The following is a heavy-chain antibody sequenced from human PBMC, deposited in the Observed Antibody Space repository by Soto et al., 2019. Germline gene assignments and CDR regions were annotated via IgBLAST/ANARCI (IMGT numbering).Heavy chain of an antibody. CDR1: GYTFTSYG. D-gene: IGHD4-4*01. CDR2: ISAYNGNT. J-gene: IGHJ6*03. Sequence: QVQLVQSGAEVKKPGASVKVSCKASGYTFTSYGISWVRQAPGQGLEWMGWISAYNGNTNYAQKLQGRVTMTTDTSTSTAYMELRSLRSDDTAVYYCARRRSDYSNYNYYYYMDVWGKGTTVTVSS. V-gene: IGHV1-18*01. CDR3: ARRRSDYSNYNYYYYMDV.